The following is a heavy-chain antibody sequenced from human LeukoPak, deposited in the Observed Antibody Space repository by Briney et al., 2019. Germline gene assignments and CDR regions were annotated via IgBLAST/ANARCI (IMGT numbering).Heavy chain of an antibody. CDR1: GYTFTTYG. J-gene: IGHJ5*02. V-gene: IGHV1-18*01. Sequence: GASVKVPCKASGYTFTTYGIGWVRQAPGQGLEWLGWISAYNGNTNYAQKLQGRVTMTRDTSTSTVYMELSSLRSEDTAVYYCARDPTYSSSSDHIPWGQGTLVTVSS. D-gene: IGHD6-6*01. CDR3: ARDPTYSSSSDHIP. CDR2: ISAYNGNT.